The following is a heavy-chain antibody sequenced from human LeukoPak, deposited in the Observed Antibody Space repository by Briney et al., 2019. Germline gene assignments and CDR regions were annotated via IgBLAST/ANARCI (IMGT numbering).Heavy chain of an antibody. CDR2: LDPEDGET. D-gene: IGHD3-16*01. CDR3: ATGNPITKYDSRGSDAFDI. V-gene: IGHV1-24*01. Sequence: ASVKVSCKVSGYTLTELSMHWVRQAPGKGLEWMGGLDPEDGETIYAQKFQGRVTMTEDTSTDTAYMELSSLRSEDTAVYYCATGNPITKYDSRGSDAFDIWGQGTMVTVSS. J-gene: IGHJ3*02. CDR1: GYTLTELS.